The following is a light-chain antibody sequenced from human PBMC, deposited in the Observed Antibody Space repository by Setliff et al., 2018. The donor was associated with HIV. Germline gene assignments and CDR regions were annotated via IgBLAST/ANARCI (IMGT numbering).Light chain of an antibody. CDR3: QTCDRRLSGCV. Sequence: QSVLTQPPSVSGAPGQTITISCHGSNSDIGAGFGVHWYQQLPGTAPKAVIYDDRRRPPGATDRFSASRSGASASLAITGLQAEDEADYYCQTCDRRLSGCVFGTGTKVTVL. J-gene: IGLJ1*01. CDR1: NSDIGAGFG. V-gene: IGLV1-40*01. CDR2: DDR.